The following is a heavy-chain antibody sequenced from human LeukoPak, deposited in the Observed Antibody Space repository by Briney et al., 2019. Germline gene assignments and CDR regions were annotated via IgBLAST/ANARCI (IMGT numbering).Heavy chain of an antibody. Sequence: AETLSLTCTVAGFSISSYYWSWVRQPAGKGLEWIWRIYTSGSTNYNPSLKGRVTMSVDTSKNQFSLKLSSVTAADTAVYYCARTDYGGALGWYFDLWGRGTLVTVSS. V-gene: IGHV4-4*07. CDR1: GFSISSYY. CDR2: IYTSGST. J-gene: IGHJ2*01. D-gene: IGHD4-23*01. CDR3: ARTDYGGALGWYFDL.